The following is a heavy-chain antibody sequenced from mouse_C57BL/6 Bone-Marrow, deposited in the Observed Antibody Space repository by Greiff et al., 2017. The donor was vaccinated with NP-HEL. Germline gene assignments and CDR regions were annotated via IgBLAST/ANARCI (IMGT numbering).Heavy chain of an antibody. CDR2: IYPRSGNT. J-gene: IGHJ2*01. CDR3: ARDCYGSLYYFDY. V-gene: IGHV1-81*01. CDR1: GYTFTSYG. D-gene: IGHD1-1*01. Sequence: VKLQQSGAELARPGASVKLSCKASGYTFTSYGISWVKQRTGQGLEWIGEIYPRSGNTYYNEKFKGKATLTADKSSSTAYMELRSLTSEDSAVYFCARDCYGSLYYFDYWGQGTTLTVSS.